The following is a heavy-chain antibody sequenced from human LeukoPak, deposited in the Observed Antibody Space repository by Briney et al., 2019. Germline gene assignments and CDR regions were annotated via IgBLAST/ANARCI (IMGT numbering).Heavy chain of an antibody. CDR3: ARVLNYYDSSGYYFSY. D-gene: IGHD3-22*01. J-gene: IGHJ4*02. CDR2: ISGNGGSI. CDR1: GVSFSSYV. Sequence: PGGSLRLSCVASGVSFSSYVMNWVRQAPGTGLEWVSPISGNGGSIYYADSVKGRFTISRDNSKNTLYLQMNSLRAEDTAVYYCARVLNYYDSSGYYFSYWGQGTLVTVSS. V-gene: IGHV3-23*01.